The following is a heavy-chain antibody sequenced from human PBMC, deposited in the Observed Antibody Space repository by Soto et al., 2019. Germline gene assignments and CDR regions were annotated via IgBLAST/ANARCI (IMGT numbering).Heavy chain of an antibody. V-gene: IGHV3-21*01. CDR2: ISSSSSYI. CDR1: GFTFSSYS. J-gene: IGHJ2*01. CDR3: ARDKPPYDYIWGSYRYFDL. Sequence: EVQLVESGGGLVKPGGSLRLSCAASGFTFSSYSMNWVRQAPGKGLEWVSSISSSSSYIYYADSVKGRFTISRDNAKNSLYLQMNSLRAEDTAVYYCARDKPPYDYIWGSYRYFDLWGRGTLVTVSS. D-gene: IGHD3-16*02.